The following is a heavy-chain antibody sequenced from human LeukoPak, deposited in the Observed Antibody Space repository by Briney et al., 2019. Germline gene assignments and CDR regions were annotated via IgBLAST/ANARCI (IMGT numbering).Heavy chain of an antibody. D-gene: IGHD4-17*01. CDR2: ISYDGSNK. Sequence: PGGSLRLSCAASGFTFSSYAMHWVRQAPGKGLKWVAVISYDGSNKYYADSVKGRFTISRDNSKNTLYLQMNSLRTEDTAVYYCARRYGDQHPGYGMDVWGQGTTVTVSS. CDR1: GFTFSSYA. CDR3: ARRYGDQHPGYGMDV. V-gene: IGHV3-30-3*01. J-gene: IGHJ6*02.